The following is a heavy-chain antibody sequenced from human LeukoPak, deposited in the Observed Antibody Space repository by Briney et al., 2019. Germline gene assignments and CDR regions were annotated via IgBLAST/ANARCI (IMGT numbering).Heavy chain of an antibody. CDR3: ESDRYYSGAGYVMDV. D-gene: IGHD3-10*01. V-gene: IGHV4-4*07. CDR1: GGSISSYY. CDR2: IYTSGST. Sequence: PSETLSLTCTVSGGSISSYYWSWVRQPAGKGLEWVAHIYTSGSTNYNPSLKSRVTMSVDTSKNQFSLKLRSVTAADTAVYYCESDRYYSGAGYVMDVWGKGTTVTISS. J-gene: IGHJ6*04.